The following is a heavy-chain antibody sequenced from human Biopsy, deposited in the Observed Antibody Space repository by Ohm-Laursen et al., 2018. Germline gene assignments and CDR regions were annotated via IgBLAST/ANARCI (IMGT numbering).Heavy chain of an antibody. D-gene: IGHD5-18*01. V-gene: IGHV3-30*18. CDR2: IFYDGSNT. CDR3: AKDRYNYPPIGGFSMDV. Sequence: SLRLSCTASGFTFNNYGMQWVRQAPGTGKGWVAFIFYDGSNTYYADSVKGRFTISRDNSRDTLYLQMSSLRAEDTAVYYCAKDRYNYPPIGGFSMDVWGQGTTVTVSS. J-gene: IGHJ6*02. CDR1: GFTFNNYG.